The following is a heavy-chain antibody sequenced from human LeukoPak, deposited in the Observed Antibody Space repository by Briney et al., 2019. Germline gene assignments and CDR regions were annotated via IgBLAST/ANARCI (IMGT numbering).Heavy chain of an antibody. V-gene: IGHV4-59*12. D-gene: IGHD3-22*01. CDR3: ARVRLEALDYDSRSFDY. J-gene: IGHJ4*02. CDR2: IYHSGST. Sequence: PSETLSLTCTVSGGSISSYYWSWIRQPAGKGLEWIGEIYHSGSTNYSPSLKSRVTISVDKSKNQFSLKLSSVTAADTAVYYCARVRLEALDYDSRSFDYWGQGTLVTVSS. CDR1: GGSISSYY.